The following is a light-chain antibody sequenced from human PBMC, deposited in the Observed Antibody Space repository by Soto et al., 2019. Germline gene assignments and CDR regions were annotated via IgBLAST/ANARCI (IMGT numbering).Light chain of an antibody. CDR2: DVS. V-gene: IGLV2-14*01. J-gene: IGLJ1*01. Sequence: QSALTQPASVSGSPGQSITISCTGTSSDVGGYNYVSWYQQHPGKAPKLLIYDVSNRPSGVSNRFSGSKSVNTASLTISGHQAEDEADYYCSSYTSSSTLYVFGTGTKLTVL. CDR1: SSDVGGYNY. CDR3: SSYTSSSTLYV.